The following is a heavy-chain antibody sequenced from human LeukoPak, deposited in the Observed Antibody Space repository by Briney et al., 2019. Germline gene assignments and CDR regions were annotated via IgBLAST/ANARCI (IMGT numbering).Heavy chain of an antibody. V-gene: IGHV3-11*04. CDR3: ARRNAVVTAGANAFDI. CDR2: ISSSGSTI. CDR1: GFTFSDYY. J-gene: IGHJ3*02. Sequence: GGSLRLSCAASGFTFSDYYMSWIRQAPGKGLEWVSYISSSGSTIYYADSVKGRFTISRDNAKNSLYLQMNSLRAEDTAVYYCARRNAVVTAGANAFDIWGQGTMVTVSS. D-gene: IGHD6-25*01.